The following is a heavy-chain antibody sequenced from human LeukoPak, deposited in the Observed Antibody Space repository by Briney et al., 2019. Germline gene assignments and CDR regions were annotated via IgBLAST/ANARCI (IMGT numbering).Heavy chain of an antibody. CDR2: ISSNGGST. D-gene: IGHD2-15*01. CDR1: GFTFSRYA. J-gene: IGHJ4*02. V-gene: IGHV3-64*01. CDR3: ARQYCSGDSCYSDY. Sequence: GGSLRLSCAASGFTFSRYAMHWVRQAPGKGLEHVSAISSNGGSTYYANSVKARFTISRDNSKNALYLQMGSLRADDMAVYCCARQYCSGDSCYSDYWSQGTLVTVSS.